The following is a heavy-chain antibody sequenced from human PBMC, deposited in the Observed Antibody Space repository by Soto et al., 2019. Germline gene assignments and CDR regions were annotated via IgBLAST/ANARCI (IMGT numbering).Heavy chain of an antibody. Sequence: QVHLVQSGAEVKKPGASVKVSCKASGYTFTNYGISWVRQAPGQGLDWMGWINTYNGNTNYAQNLHGRLTMTRDPSTSIAYMELRSLRSDDTAVYYCARDQYAVGGDYWGQGTLVTVSS. J-gene: IGHJ4*02. CDR3: ARDQYAVGGDY. CDR1: GYTFTNYG. CDR2: INTYNGNT. D-gene: IGHD1-26*01. V-gene: IGHV1-18*01.